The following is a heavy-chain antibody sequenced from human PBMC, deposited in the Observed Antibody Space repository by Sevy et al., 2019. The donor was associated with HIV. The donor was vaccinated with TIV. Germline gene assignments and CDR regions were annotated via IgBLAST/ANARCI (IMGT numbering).Heavy chain of an antibody. D-gene: IGHD3-22*01. CDR1: GFTFSSYE. CDR3: TRVDANYDKGFDP. Sequence: GGSLRLSCEASGFTFSSYEMNWVRQAPGKGLEWVSYISSSGTTIKYADAMKGRFTITRDNNKNSLYMQMNSLRAEDTAVYYCTRVDANYDKGFDPWGQGTLVTVSS. V-gene: IGHV3-48*03. CDR2: ISSSGTTI. J-gene: IGHJ5*02.